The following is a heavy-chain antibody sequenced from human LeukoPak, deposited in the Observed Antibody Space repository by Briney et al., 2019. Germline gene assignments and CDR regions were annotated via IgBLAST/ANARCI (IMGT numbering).Heavy chain of an antibody. CDR3: VRAGQYSSTWNPFDF. CDR1: GFAFDYSD. CDR2: IGTAGDT. Sequence: GGSLRLSCTASGFAFDYSDMHWVRQVIGKGLEWVSGIGTAGDTYYSASVKGRFTISRDDAKNSLYLQMNSLRVADTAIYYCVRAGQYSSTWNPFDFWGQGALVTVSS. V-gene: IGHV3-13*01. D-gene: IGHD1-1*01. J-gene: IGHJ4*02.